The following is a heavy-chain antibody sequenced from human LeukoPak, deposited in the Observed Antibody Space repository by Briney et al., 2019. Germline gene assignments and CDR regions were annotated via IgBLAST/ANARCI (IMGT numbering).Heavy chain of an antibody. Sequence: ASVKVSCKASGYTFTGYYMHWVRQAPGQGLEWMGWINPNSGGTNYAQKFQGRVTMTRDTSISTAYMELSRLRSDDTAMYYCARLNGSSWDLDYWGQGTLVTVSS. CDR3: ARLNGSSWDLDY. CDR2: INPNSGGT. V-gene: IGHV1-2*02. D-gene: IGHD6-13*01. CDR1: GYTFTGYY. J-gene: IGHJ4*02.